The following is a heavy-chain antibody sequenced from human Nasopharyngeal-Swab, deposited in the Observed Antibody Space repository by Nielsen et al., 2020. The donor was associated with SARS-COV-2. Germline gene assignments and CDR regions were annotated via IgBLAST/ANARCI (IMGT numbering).Heavy chain of an antibody. CDR2: VYTSGST. CDR1: GGSISGNF. Sequence: SETMSLTCRVSGGSISGNFLSWIRQPDEEGRGWIGRVYTSGSTNYNPSLKSRVTISIDMSKNQFSLELRSVTAADTAFYYCARSGTTKYGLDVWGQGTTVIVSS. D-gene: IGHD1-26*01. V-gene: IGHV4-4*07. J-gene: IGHJ6*01. CDR3: ARSGTTKYGLDV.